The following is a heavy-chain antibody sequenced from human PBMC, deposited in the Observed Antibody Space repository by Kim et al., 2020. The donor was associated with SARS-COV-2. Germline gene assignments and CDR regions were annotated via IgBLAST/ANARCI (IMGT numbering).Heavy chain of an antibody. CDR2: INPNSGGT. Sequence: ASVKVSCKASGYTFTCYYMHWVRQAPGQGLEWMGWINPNSGGTNYAQKFQGRVTMTRDTSISTAYMELSRLRSDDTAVYYCARENYYDSSGYYEGDAFDIWGQGTMVTVSS. CDR3: ARENYYDSSGYYEGDAFDI. V-gene: IGHV1-2*02. D-gene: IGHD3-22*01. J-gene: IGHJ3*02. CDR1: GYTFTCYY.